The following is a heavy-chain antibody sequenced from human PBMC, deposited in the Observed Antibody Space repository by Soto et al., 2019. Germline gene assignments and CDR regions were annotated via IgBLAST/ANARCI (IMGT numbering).Heavy chain of an antibody. J-gene: IGHJ4*02. CDR2: VSVYNDDT. V-gene: IGHV1-18*01. Sequence: QVQLVQSGAEVKKPGVSVKVSCKASGYTFSSFGINWVRQAPGQGLEWVGWVSVYNDDTKYAQNFQGRVSLTTDTSTSTTYMEVGSLRSDDTAVYYCARTCRSGGSCYHEYWGEGTLVTVSS. CDR3: ARTCRSGGSCYHEY. D-gene: IGHD2-15*01. CDR1: GYTFSSFG.